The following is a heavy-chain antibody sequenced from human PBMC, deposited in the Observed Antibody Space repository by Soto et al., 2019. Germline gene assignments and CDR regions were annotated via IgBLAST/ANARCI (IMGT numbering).Heavy chain of an antibody. CDR3: AINEGTDGYKFAY. Sequence: QVQLVQSGAEVKKTGSSVKVSCKASGGNFSTYDICWVRQAPGQGLEWMGGIIPIFGTANYAQKFQGRATIIADESTRTAYMELRRLRSEDTAVYYCAINEGTDGYKFAYWGQGTLVTVSS. V-gene: IGHV1-69*01. CDR2: IIPIFGTA. J-gene: IGHJ4*02. CDR1: GGNFSTYD. D-gene: IGHD5-12*01.